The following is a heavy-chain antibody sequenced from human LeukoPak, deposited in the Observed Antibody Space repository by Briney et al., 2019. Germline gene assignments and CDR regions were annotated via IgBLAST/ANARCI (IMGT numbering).Heavy chain of an antibody. Sequence: SETLSLTCAVYGGSFSGYYWSWIRQPPGKGLEWIGEINHSGSTNYNPSLKSRVTISVDTSKNQFSLRLSSVTAADTAVYYCARQYYVNTGYYYFDYWGQGNLVTVSS. CDR3: ARQYYVNTGYYYFDY. J-gene: IGHJ4*02. V-gene: IGHV4-34*01. CDR2: INHSGST. D-gene: IGHD3-22*01. CDR1: GGSFSGYY.